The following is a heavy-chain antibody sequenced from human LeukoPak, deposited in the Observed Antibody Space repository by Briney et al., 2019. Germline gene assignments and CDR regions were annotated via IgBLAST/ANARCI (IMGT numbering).Heavy chain of an antibody. V-gene: IGHV3-7*01. J-gene: IGHJ6*02. Sequence: GGSLRLSCEASGFSFNNFRMSWVRQAPGKGLEWVGNINHDGRDKYYVDSLKGRFTISRDNAKNSVFLQINSLRVEDTAVYFCVREGSLLRCRSGQCFVYNDCGLDVWGQGTTVTVSS. CDR3: VREGSLLRCRSGQCFVYNDCGLDV. D-gene: IGHD6-19*01. CDR1: GFSFNNFR. CDR2: INHDGRDK.